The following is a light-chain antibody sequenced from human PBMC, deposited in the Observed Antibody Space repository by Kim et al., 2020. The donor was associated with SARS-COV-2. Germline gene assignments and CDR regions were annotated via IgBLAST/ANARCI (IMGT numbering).Light chain of an antibody. CDR2: DAS. CDR3: QQYNSWT. V-gene: IGKV1-5*01. Sequence: LSASVGDRVTITCRASQSISSWLAWYQQKPGKAPKLLIYDASSLESGVPSRFSGSVSGTEFTLTISSLQPDDFATYYCQQYNSWTFGQGTKVDIK. J-gene: IGKJ1*01. CDR1: QSISSW.